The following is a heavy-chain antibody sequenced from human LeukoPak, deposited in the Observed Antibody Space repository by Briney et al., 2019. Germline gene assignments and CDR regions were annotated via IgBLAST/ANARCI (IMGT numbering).Heavy chain of an antibody. D-gene: IGHD6-19*01. J-gene: IGHJ4*02. CDR2: ISSSSSYI. V-gene: IGHV3-21*01. Sequence: GGSLRLSCAASGFIFSSYSMNWVRQARGKGLEWVSSISSSSSYIYYADSVKGRVTISRDNAKNSLYLQMNSLRAEDTAVYYCARVSREQWLDTDFDYWGQGTLVTVSS. CDR1: GFIFSSYS. CDR3: ARVSREQWLDTDFDY.